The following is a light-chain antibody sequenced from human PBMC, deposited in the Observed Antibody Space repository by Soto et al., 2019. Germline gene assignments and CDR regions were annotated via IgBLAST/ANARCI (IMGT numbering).Light chain of an antibody. CDR1: QSLRNY. Sequence: ENVLTQSPATLSLSPGDTATLSFRSTQSLRNYLAWYQQKLGQAPRLLIYDASKRATGIPARFSGSGSGTEFTLTISSLQSEDSAVYYCQEYNTWPWTFGQGTKV. CDR3: QEYNTWPWT. V-gene: IGKV3D-15*01. J-gene: IGKJ1*01. CDR2: DAS.